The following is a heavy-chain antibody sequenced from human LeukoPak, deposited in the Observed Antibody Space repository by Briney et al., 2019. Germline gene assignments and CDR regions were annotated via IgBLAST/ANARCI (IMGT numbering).Heavy chain of an antibody. CDR3: ARVLTGAPDAFDI. J-gene: IGHJ3*02. D-gene: IGHD7-27*01. Sequence: WLRXXPGKXXXXXVYIYYSWSTNYTPSLKSRVTISVDPSKNQFSLKLSSVTAADTAVYYCARVLTGAPDAFDIWGQGTMVTVSS. CDR2: IYYSWST. V-gene: IGHV4-59*01.